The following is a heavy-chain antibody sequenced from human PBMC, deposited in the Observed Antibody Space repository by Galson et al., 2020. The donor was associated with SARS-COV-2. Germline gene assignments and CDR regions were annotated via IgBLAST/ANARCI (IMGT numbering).Heavy chain of an antibody. CDR2: ISGSGGST. V-gene: IGHV3-23*01. Sequence: GGSLRLSCAASGFTFSSYAMSWVRQAPGKGLEWVSAISGSGGSTYYADSVKGRFTISRDNSKNTLYLQMNSLRAEDTAVYYCAKAATYYYGSGSWEYFDYWCQGCLVSVSS. CDR1: GFTFSSYA. CDR3: AKAATYYYGSGSWEYFDY. D-gene: IGHD3-10*01. J-gene: IGHJ4*02.